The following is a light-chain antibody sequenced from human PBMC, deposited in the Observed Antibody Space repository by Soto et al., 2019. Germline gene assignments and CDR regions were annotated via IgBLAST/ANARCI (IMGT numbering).Light chain of an antibody. CDR1: QSISSY. V-gene: IGKV1-39*01. CDR3: QQSYSTPV. J-gene: IGKJ2*01. Sequence: DIQMTQSQPSLSASVGDRVTITCRASQSISSYLNWYQQKPGKAPKLLIYAASSLQSGVPSRFSGSGSGTDFTLTISSLQPEDFATYYCQQSYSTPVFGQGTKLEIK. CDR2: AAS.